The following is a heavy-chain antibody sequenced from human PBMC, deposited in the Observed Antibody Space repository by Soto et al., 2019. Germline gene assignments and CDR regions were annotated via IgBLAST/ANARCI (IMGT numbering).Heavy chain of an antibody. CDR1: GFIISNYL. D-gene: IGHD3-10*01. V-gene: IGHV3-7*03. J-gene: IGHJ6*02. Sequence: GGALRVSCVGSGFIISNYLMSWVRQAPGKGLEWVANIKEDGSEKYYVGSVKGRFTISRDNAKNSLYLQVNSLRDEDTAVYYCARPRFRGMDVWGQGTTVTVSS. CDR3: ARPRFRGMDV. CDR2: IKEDGSEK.